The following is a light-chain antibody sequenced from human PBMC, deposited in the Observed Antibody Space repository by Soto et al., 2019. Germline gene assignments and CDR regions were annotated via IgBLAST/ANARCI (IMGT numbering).Light chain of an antibody. CDR1: QSVAGN. V-gene: IGKV3-15*01. CDR3: QQYNAWPQT. CDR2: RTS. Sequence: DILLTQSPATLSVSPGERATLSCRTSQSVAGNIAWYQQAPGQAPRLLIYRTSTRATGIPARFSGNGAGTEFTLTISSLQSEDFAVYSCQQYNAWPQTFGQGTKLEIK. J-gene: IGKJ2*01.